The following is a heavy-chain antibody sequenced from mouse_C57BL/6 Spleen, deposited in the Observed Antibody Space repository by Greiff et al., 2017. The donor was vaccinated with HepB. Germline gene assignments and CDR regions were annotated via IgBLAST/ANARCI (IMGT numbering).Heavy chain of an antibody. Sequence: QVQLKQPGAELVRPGSSVKLSCKASGYTFTSYWMDWVKQRPGQGLEWIGNIYPSDSETHYNQKFKDKATLTVDKSSSTAYMQLSSLTSEDSAVYYCARKGWLSYFDYWGQGTTLTVSS. CDR3: ARKGWLSYFDY. V-gene: IGHV1-61*01. CDR2: IYPSDSET. D-gene: IGHD2-3*01. J-gene: IGHJ2*01. CDR1: GYTFTSYW.